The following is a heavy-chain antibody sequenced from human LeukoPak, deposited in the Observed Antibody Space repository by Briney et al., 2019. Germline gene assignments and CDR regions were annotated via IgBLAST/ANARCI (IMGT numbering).Heavy chain of an antibody. CDR3: AKDSRAAAGRGWFDP. V-gene: IGHV3-9*01. Sequence: GGSLRLSCAASGSTFDDYAMHWVRQAPGKGLEWVSGISWKSGNIVYADSVKGRFTISRDNGKNSLYLQMNSLRAEDTALYYCAKDSRAAAGRGWFDPWGQGTLVTVSS. CDR2: ISWKSGNI. CDR1: GSTFDDYA. J-gene: IGHJ5*02. D-gene: IGHD6-13*01.